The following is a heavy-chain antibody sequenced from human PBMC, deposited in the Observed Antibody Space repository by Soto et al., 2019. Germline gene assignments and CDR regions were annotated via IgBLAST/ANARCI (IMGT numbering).Heavy chain of an antibody. CDR1: GFTFSSYS. D-gene: IGHD5-12*01. Sequence: PGGSLRLSCAASGFTFSSYSMNWVRQAPGKGLEWVSSISSSSSYIYYADSVKGRFTISRDNAKNSLYLQMNSLRAEDTAVYYCARDLGDGYLDAFDIWGQGTTVIVSS. V-gene: IGHV3-21*01. CDR3: ARDLGDGYLDAFDI. J-gene: IGHJ3*02. CDR2: ISSSSSYI.